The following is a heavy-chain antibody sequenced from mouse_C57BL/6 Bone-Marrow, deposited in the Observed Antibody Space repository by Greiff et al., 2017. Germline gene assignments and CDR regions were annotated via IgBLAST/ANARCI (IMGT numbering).Heavy chain of an antibody. V-gene: IGHV1-82*01. CDR1: GYAFSSSW. J-gene: IGHJ4*01. CDR2: IYPGDGDT. CDR3: AREVDYYGSRGYAMDY. Sequence: QVQLQQSGPELVKPGASVKISCKASGYAFSSSWMNWVKQRPGKGLEWIGRIYPGDGDTNYNGKFKGKATLTADKSSSTAYMQLSSLTSEDSAVYFCAREVDYYGSRGYAMDYWGQGTSVTVSS. D-gene: IGHD1-1*01.